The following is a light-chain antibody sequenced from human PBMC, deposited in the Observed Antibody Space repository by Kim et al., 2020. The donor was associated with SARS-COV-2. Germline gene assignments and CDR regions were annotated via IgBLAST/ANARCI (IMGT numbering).Light chain of an antibody. CDR2: HAS. Sequence: STLSAGVGDSVTITRRASLSLSTWMAWYQQKPGKAPTLLIYHASSLQSGVPSRFGGSGSGTEFTRSINNLQPDDFATYYCQHLGTFGLGTKVDIK. J-gene: IGKJ3*01. CDR1: LSLSTW. V-gene: IGKV1-5*01. CDR3: QHLGT.